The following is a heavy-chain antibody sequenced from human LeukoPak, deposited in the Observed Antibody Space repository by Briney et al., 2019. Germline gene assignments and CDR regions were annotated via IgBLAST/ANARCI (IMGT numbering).Heavy chain of an antibody. CDR2: INPSGGSI. J-gene: IGHJ6*02. Sequence: ASVKVSCKASGYTFTSYYMHWVRQAPEQGLEWMGIINPSGGSISYAQKFQGRVTMTRDTSTSTVYMELSSLRSEDTAVYYCARGGGSAYDFWSGYFYYGMDVWGQGITVTVSS. CDR1: GYTFTSYY. CDR3: ARGGGSAYDFWSGYFYYGMDV. V-gene: IGHV1-46*01. D-gene: IGHD3-3*01.